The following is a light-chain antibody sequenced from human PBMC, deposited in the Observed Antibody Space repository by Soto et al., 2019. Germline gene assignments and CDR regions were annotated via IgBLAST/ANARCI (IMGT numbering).Light chain of an antibody. CDR3: QQYINWPPVH. CDR1: QSVSIN. J-gene: IGKJ4*01. CDR2: GAS. V-gene: IGKV3-15*01. Sequence: EIVMTQSPSTLSVSPGERATLSCRASQSVSINLAWYQQRPGHAPRLLIYGASTRDAGFPARFSGSGSGTDFALTVNSVQSDDSAVYYCQQYINWPPVHFGGGTKVYIK.